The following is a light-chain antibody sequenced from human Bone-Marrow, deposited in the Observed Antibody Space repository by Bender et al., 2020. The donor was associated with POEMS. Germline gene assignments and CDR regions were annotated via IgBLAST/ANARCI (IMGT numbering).Light chain of an antibody. Sequence: QSVVTQPPSLSEAPRQRVTIPCSGSSSNIGNHGVNWYQQLPGEAPKLLNYYDDLLTPGVSDRFSASKSGTSASLATSELQSEDEALYYCSAWDDSLSGWVFGGETKLTVL. J-gene: IGLJ3*02. CDR2: YDD. CDR1: SSNIGNHG. CDR3: SAWDDSLSGWV. V-gene: IGLV1-36*01.